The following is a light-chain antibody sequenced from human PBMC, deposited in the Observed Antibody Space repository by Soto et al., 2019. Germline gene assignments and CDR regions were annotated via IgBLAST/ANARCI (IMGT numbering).Light chain of an antibody. J-gene: IGKJ1*01. CDR3: QHRSSWPPWT. Sequence: EIVWTQSPGTLSLSPGERATLSCRASQSISTYLAWYQQKPWQAHRLLISDASNRATGIPARFSGSGSGTDFTLTISSLEPEDSAVYYCQHRSSWPPWTFGQGTKVDIK. CDR2: DAS. CDR1: QSISTY. V-gene: IGKV3-11*01.